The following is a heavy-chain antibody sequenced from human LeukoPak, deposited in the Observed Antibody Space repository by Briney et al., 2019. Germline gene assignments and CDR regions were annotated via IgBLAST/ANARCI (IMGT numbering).Heavy chain of an antibody. V-gene: IGHV4-34*01. D-gene: IGHD6-13*01. Sequence: SETLSLTCAVSGGSFSGYYWSWIRQPPGKGLEWIGEINHSGSTNYNPSLKGRVTISVDTSKNQFYLKLSSVTAADTAVYYCARWRGSYSSSWWDYYMDVWGKGTTVTVSS. CDR1: GGSFSGYY. CDR3: ARWRGSYSSSWWDYYMDV. J-gene: IGHJ6*03. CDR2: INHSGST.